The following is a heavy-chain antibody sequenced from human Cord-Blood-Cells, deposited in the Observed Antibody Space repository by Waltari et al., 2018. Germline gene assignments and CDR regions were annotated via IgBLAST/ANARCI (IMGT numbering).Heavy chain of an antibody. CDR3: ARHQGGYDDAFDI. D-gene: IGHD5-12*01. CDR1: GGSISSSSYY. Sequence: QLQLQESGPGLVKPSETLSLTCTVSGGSISSSSYYWGWIRQPPGKGRAWIGSIYYSGSTYYNPSLKSRVTISVDTSKNQFSLKLSSVTAADTAVYYCARHQGGYDDAFDIWGQGTMVTVSS. V-gene: IGHV4-39*07. CDR2: IYYSGST. J-gene: IGHJ3*02.